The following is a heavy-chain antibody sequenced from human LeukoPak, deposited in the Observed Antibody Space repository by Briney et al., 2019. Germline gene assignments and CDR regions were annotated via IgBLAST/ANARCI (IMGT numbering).Heavy chain of an antibody. Sequence: GGSLRLSCSASGFTFSSYAMSWVRQAPEKGLEWVSTVSGSGGNTYYVDRVKGRFTISRDNSKNTVYLEMDSLTVDDTAVYYCAKDGYPRGEKEAWGQGILVIVSS. CDR1: GFTFSSYA. J-gene: IGHJ5*02. V-gene: IGHV3-23*01. CDR2: VSGSGGNT. D-gene: IGHD2-2*03. CDR3: AKDGYPRGEKEA.